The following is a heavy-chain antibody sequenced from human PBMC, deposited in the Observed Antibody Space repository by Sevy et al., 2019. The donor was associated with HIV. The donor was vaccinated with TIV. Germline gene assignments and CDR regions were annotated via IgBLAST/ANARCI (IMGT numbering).Heavy chain of an antibody. Sequence: ASVKVSCKASGYTFTSYGISWVRQAPGQGLEWMGWISAYNGNTNYAQILQGRVTMTTDTSTSTAYMELRSLRSDDTAVYYCARHGASLHDYGGNDQFYYYFYMDVWGKGTTVTVSS. V-gene: IGHV1-18*01. D-gene: IGHD4-17*01. J-gene: IGHJ6*03. CDR1: GYTFTSYG. CDR2: ISAYNGNT. CDR3: ARHGASLHDYGGNDQFYYYFYMDV.